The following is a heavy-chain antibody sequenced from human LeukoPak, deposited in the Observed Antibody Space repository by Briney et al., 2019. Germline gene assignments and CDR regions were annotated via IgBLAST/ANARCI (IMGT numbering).Heavy chain of an antibody. J-gene: IGHJ6*02. CDR3: AHLPLEWLSYGMDV. Sequence: GGSLRLSCAASGFTFGSHGMHWVRQAPGKGLEWVAVIPSDGTNEHYADSVKGRFTVSRDNSKNTLYLHMNSPRAEDTAVYYCAHLPLEWLSYGMDVWGQGTTVTVSS. CDR2: IPSDGTNE. V-gene: IGHV3-30*03. CDR1: GFTFGSHG. D-gene: IGHD3-3*01.